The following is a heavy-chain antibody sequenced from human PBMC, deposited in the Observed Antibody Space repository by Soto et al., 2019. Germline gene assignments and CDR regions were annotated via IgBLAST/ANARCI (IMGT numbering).Heavy chain of an antibody. CDR2: IIPIFGTA. Sequence: QVQLVQSGAEVKKPGSSVKVSCKASGGTFSSYAISWVRQAPGQGLVWMGGIIPIFGTANYAQKFQGRVTITADKSTSTAYMELDSLRSEDTAVYSCARDFSDIVVVPADPHSDDFDIWGQGTMVTVSS. CDR1: GGTFSSYA. D-gene: IGHD2-2*01. CDR3: ARDFSDIVVVPADPHSDDFDI. V-gene: IGHV1-69*06. J-gene: IGHJ3*02.